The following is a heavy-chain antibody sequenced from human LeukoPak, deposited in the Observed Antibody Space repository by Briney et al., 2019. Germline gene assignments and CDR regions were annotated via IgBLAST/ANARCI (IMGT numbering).Heavy chain of an antibody. CDR2: IIPIFGTA. J-gene: IGHJ4*02. CDR3: AREVSTAVAGYYFDY. D-gene: IGHD6-19*01. CDR1: GGTFSSYA. Sequence: SVKVSCKASGGTFSSYAISWVRQAPGQGLEWMGGIIPIFGTANYAQKFQGRVTITTDESTSTAYMELSSLRSEDTAVYYCAREVSTAVAGYYFDYWGQGTLVTVSS. V-gene: IGHV1-69*05.